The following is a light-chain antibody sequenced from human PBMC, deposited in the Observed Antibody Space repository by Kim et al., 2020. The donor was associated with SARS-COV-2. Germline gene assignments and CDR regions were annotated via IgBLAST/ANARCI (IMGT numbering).Light chain of an antibody. Sequence: PGQTVTSSCSGSSSNIGNNYVSWYQQHPGTAPKLLIYDNTKRPSGITDRFSGSKSGTSATLGITGLQTGDEADYYCGTWDSSLSGVFGTGTKVTVL. CDR3: GTWDSSLSGV. CDR1: SSNIGNNY. J-gene: IGLJ1*01. V-gene: IGLV1-51*01. CDR2: DNT.